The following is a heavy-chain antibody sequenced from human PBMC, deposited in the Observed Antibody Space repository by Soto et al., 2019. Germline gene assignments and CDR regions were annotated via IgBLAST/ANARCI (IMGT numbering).Heavy chain of an antibody. CDR3: ARVGNSTVDYDY. D-gene: IGHD3-16*01. CDR1: GGSVSSGSYY. J-gene: IGHJ4*02. V-gene: IGHV4-61*01. CDR2: IYYSGST. Sequence: SETLPLTCTVSGGSVSSGSYYWSWIRPPPGKGLDWIGYIYYSGSTNYNPSLKSRVTISVDTSKNQFSLKLSSVTAADTAVYDFARVGNSTVDYDYWSQGTLVTVSS.